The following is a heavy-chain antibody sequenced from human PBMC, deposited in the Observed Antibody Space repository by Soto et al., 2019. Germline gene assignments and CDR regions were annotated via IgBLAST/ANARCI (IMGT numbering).Heavy chain of an antibody. Sequence: SETLSLTCTVSGASIITDNYFWVWIRQSPRRGLELIGSISYSGRTYDNPSLQSRVTISIDASKNQFSLKLTSVTTADTAVYYCARRRASDYGGNHHPYYCDRWGKGALVTVST. CDR1: GASIITDNYF. V-gene: IGHV4-39*01. J-gene: IGHJ4*02. CDR2: ISYSGRT. CDR3: ARRRASDYGGNHHPYYCDR. D-gene: IGHD4-17*01.